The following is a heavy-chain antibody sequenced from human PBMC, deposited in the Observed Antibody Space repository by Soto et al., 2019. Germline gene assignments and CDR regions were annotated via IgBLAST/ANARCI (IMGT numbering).Heavy chain of an antibody. Sequence: GGSLRPSCAASGFTFSSYEMNWVRQAPGKGLEWISYISSSGSTINYAHYIKGRFTISRDKAKNTLYLQMNSLRAEDTAVYYCARRYTPDNIAVVGTVDYWGQGTLVTVSS. J-gene: IGHJ4*02. CDR3: ARRYTPDNIAVVGTVDY. CDR2: ISSSGSTI. D-gene: IGHD6-19*01. CDR1: GFTFSSYE. V-gene: IGHV3-48*03.